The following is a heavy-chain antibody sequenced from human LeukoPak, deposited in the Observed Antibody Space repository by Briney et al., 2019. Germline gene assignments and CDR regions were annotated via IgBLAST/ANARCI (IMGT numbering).Heavy chain of an antibody. CDR1: GGSISSYY. J-gene: IGHJ6*03. Sequence: SETLSLTCTVSGGSISSYYWSWIRQPAGKGLEWIGRIYTSGSTNYNPSLKSRVTISVGTSKNQFSLKLSSVTAADTAVYYCARESVVVPAANYYMDVWGKGTTVTVSS. CDR2: IYTSGST. D-gene: IGHD2-2*01. CDR3: ARESVVVPAANYYMDV. V-gene: IGHV4-4*07.